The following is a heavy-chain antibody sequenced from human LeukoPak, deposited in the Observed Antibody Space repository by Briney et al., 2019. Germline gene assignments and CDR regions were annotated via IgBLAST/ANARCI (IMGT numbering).Heavy chain of an antibody. Sequence: PSETLSLTCTVSGGSVSSGGYYWSWIRQHPGKGPEWIGYIFYSGSTHYNPSLKRRVTLSLGTSKNQFSLKLSSVTAADTAVYYCARAPLLSITMIVVASLGAFDIWGQGTMVTVSS. CDR3: ARAPLLSITMIVVASLGAFDI. D-gene: IGHD3-22*01. CDR1: GGSVSSGGYY. CDR2: IFYSGST. J-gene: IGHJ3*02. V-gene: IGHV4-31*03.